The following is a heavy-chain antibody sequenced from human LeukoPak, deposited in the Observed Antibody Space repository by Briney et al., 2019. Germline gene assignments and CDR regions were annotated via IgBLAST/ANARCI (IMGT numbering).Heavy chain of an antibody. CDR3: TTEYFGGFEY. D-gene: IGHD3-16*01. V-gene: IGHV3-15*07. CDR1: TFTKSW. J-gene: IGHJ4*02. CDR2: VKNRGDGRTT. Sequence: GGSLRLSCVVSTFTKSWMNWVRQAPGKGLEWVGRVKNRGDGRTTDYAAPVKGRFIISRDDSKKTVYLQMDSLKTEDTAVYFCTTEYFGGFEYWGQGTLVTVFS.